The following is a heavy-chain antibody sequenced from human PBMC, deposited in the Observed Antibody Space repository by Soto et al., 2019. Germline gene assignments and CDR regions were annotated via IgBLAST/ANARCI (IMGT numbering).Heavy chain of an antibody. J-gene: IGHJ5*02. Sequence: QVQLVQSGAEVKKPGASVKVSCKASGYTFTGYYMHWVRQAPGQGLEWMGWINPNSGGTNYAQKFQGWVTMTRDTSISTAYMELSRLRSDDTAVYYCARGGLLWFGEPHHQNWFDPWGQGTLVTVSS. D-gene: IGHD3-10*01. V-gene: IGHV1-2*04. CDR1: GYTFTGYY. CDR3: ARGGLLWFGEPHHQNWFDP. CDR2: INPNSGGT.